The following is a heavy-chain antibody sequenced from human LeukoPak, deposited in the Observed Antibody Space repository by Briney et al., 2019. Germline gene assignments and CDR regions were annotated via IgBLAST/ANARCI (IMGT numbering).Heavy chain of an antibody. CDR1: GVSISSDKYY. Sequence: PSETLSLTCSVSGVSISSDKYYWAWFRQRPGKGLEWIGYMYYSGTTSYNPSLKSRVSISVDTSRSQFSLKLSSVTAADTAVYYCATPYCGTISCLDVFDIWGQATMVTVSS. J-gene: IGHJ3*02. V-gene: IGHV4-31*03. D-gene: IGHD2-21*01. CDR2: MYYSGTT. CDR3: ATPYCGTISCLDVFDI.